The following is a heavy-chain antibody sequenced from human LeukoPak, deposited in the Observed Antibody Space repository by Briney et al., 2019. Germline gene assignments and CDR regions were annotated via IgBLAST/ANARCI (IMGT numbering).Heavy chain of an antibody. CDR3: ARDYDSSGYYDY. CDR2: ITSSGTYI. V-gene: IGHV3-21*01. Sequence: GGSLRLSCAASGFTFSNYNMNWVRQAPGKAMEWVSSITSSGTYIFYADSVKGRFTISRDNAKNSLYLQMNSLRAEDTAVCYCARDYDSSGYYDYWGQGTLVTVSS. D-gene: IGHD3-22*01. J-gene: IGHJ4*02. CDR1: GFTFSNYN.